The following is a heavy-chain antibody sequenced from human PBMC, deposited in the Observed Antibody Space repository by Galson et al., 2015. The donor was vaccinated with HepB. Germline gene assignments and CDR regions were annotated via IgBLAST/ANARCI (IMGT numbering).Heavy chain of an antibody. CDR3: ARTSGWYDY. J-gene: IGHJ4*02. V-gene: IGHV6-1*01. D-gene: IGHD6-19*01. CDR1: GDSVSSHSAA. CDR2: TYYRSKWYN. Sequence: CAISGDSVSSHSAAWNWIRQSPSRGLEWLGRTYYRSKWYNEYAPPVKSRITINPDTSKNQFSLRLNSVIPDDTAVYYCARTSGWYDYWGQGTLVTVSS.